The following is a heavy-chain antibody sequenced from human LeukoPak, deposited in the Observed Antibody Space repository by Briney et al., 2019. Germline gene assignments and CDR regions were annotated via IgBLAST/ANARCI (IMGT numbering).Heavy chain of an antibody. J-gene: IGHJ4*02. CDR2: IYYSGST. V-gene: IGHV4-59*08. Sequence: SETLSPTCTVSGGSISSYYWSWIRQPPGKGLEWIGYIYYSGSTNYNPSLKSRVTISVDTSKNQFSLKLSSVTAADTAVYYCARQTGYYDSSGYFLDYWGQGTLVTVSS. CDR3: ARQTGYYDSSGYFLDY. D-gene: IGHD3-22*01. CDR1: GGSISSYY.